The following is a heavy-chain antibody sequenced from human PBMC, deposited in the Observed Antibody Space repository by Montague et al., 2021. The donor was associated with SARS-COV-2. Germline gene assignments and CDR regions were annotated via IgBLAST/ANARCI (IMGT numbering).Heavy chain of an antibody. J-gene: IGHJ6*03. CDR2: IHHGGST. Sequence: SETLSLTCAVHGGSFSTYSWNWIRQPPGKGLEWIGEIHHGGSTKYSPSLKSRLTISADTSKNQFSLKLTSVAAADTAVYYCARLRDGVVPSPILGVGPYYSYYYMDVWGEGPRSPSP. V-gene: IGHV4-34*01. CDR3: ARLRDGVVPSPILGVGPYYSYYYMDV. CDR1: GGSFSTYS. D-gene: IGHD3-10*01.